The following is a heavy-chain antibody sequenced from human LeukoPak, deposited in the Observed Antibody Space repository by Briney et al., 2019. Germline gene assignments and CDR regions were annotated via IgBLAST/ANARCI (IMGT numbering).Heavy chain of an antibody. Sequence: PSETLSLTCTVSGGSLSRYYWSWIRQPPGKRPEWIGYIYSGSTNHNPSLKSRVTMSVDTSQNQFSLRLSSVTAADTAVYYCARRTSSNYVDSWGQGTLVTVSS. CDR3: ARRTSSNYVDS. V-gene: IGHV4-59*01. CDR2: IYSGST. CDR1: GGSLSRYY. D-gene: IGHD4-11*01. J-gene: IGHJ4*02.